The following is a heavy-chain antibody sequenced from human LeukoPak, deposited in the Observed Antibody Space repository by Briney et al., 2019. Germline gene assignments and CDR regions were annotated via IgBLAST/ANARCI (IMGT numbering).Heavy chain of an antibody. V-gene: IGHV3-23*01. D-gene: IGHD6-6*01. Sequence: GGSLRLSCAASGFTFSSYGMSWVRQAPGKGLEWVSSISDDGRSTYYSDSVKGRFTISKDNSKNTMYLQMNNLRAEDTAIYYCAKRVPYTSSSVYFDYWGQGTLVTVSS. J-gene: IGHJ4*02. CDR3: AKRVPYTSSSVYFDY. CDR2: ISDDGRST. CDR1: GFTFSSYG.